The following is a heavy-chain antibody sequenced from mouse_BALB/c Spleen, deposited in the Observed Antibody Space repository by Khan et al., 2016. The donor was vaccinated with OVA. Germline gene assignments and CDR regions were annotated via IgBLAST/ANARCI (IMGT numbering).Heavy chain of an antibody. CDR2: ISYDGSN. CDR1: GYSITGGYS. V-gene: IGHV3-6*02. Sequence: EVQLQESGPGLVKPSQSLSLTCSVTGYSITGGYSWSWIRQFPGNKLEWMGYISYDGSNNYNPSLKNRISFTPDTSKNQFFLKLNSVTTEDTATYYCARGCVVVPYWYFDVWGAGTTVTVSS. CDR3: ARGCVVVPYWYFDV. J-gene: IGHJ1*01. D-gene: IGHD1-1*01.